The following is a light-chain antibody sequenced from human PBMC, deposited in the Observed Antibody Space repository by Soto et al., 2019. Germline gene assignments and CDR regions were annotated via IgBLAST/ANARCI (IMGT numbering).Light chain of an antibody. CDR1: RSNIGPNA. Sequence: QSVLPQPPSASATPGQRVTISCSGSRSNIGPNAVNWYQQLPVAAPRLLIYNNNHRPSGVPDRFSGSKSGPSASRAISGLQSDDEANYFCASWADSLDVLDVVGTGTKLTVL. J-gene: IGLJ1*01. V-gene: IGLV1-44*01. CDR3: ASWADSLDVLDV. CDR2: NNN.